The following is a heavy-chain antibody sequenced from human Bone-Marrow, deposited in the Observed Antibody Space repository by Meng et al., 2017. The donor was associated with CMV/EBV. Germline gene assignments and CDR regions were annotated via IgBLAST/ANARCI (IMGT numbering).Heavy chain of an antibody. V-gene: IGHV3-74*01. Sequence: GESLKISCAVSGFPFISYWMHWVRQAPGKGLVWVSRINGDGSSTSYADSVKGRFTISRDNAKDTLYLQMNSLRAEDTAMYYCAKDMGPIVGGTGGPYVWGQGTLVTVSS. D-gene: IGHD1-26*01. CDR2: INGDGSST. CDR1: GFPFISYW. CDR3: AKDMGPIVGGTGGPYV. J-gene: IGHJ4*02.